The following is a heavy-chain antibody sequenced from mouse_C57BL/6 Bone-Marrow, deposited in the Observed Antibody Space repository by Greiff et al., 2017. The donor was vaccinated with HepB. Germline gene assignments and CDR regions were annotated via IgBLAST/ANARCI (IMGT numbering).Heavy chain of an antibody. CDR1: GFTFSSYA. Sequence: EVKLVESGGGLVKPGGSLKLSCAASGFTFSSYAMSWVRQTPEKRLEWVATISDGGSYTYYPDNVKGRFTISRDNAKNNLYLQMSHLKSEDTAMYYCARVISHYAMDYWGQGTSVTVSS. CDR2: ISDGGSYT. J-gene: IGHJ4*01. D-gene: IGHD2-4*01. CDR3: ARVISHYAMDY. V-gene: IGHV5-4*03.